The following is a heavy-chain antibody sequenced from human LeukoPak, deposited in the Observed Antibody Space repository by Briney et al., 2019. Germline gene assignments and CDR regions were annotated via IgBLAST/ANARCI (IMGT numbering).Heavy chain of an antibody. D-gene: IGHD5-12*01. Sequence: SETLSLTCTAPGGSISSYHWSWIRQPPGKGLQWDGLIYSSGSTNYNPSLKSRVSISLDTSKNQFSLRVRSVTSAITAVYYCAIGNSGYDYAFDIWGEETMVTVSS. J-gene: IGHJ3*02. CDR2: IYSSGST. CDR1: GGSISSYH. CDR3: AIGNSGYDYAFDI. V-gene: IGHV4-59*01.